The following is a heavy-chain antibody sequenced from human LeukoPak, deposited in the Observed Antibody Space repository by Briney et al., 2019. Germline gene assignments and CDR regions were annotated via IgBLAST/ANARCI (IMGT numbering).Heavy chain of an antibody. CDR1: GFTFGNYR. D-gene: IGHD4-23*01. CDR3: ARDPDYGNNSGYFDY. V-gene: IGHV3-21*01. CDR2: ISSSSNYV. J-gene: IGHJ4*02. Sequence: GGSLRLSCAASGFTFGNYRMNWVRQAPGKGLEWVSSISSSSNYVYYADSVQGRFTISRDNAKNSLYLQMNSLRAEDTAVYYCARDPDYGNNSGYFDYWGQGTLVTVSS.